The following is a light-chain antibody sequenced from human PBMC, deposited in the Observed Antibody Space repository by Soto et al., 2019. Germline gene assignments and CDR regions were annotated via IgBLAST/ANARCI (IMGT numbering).Light chain of an antibody. CDR1: QSISTS. Sequence: DIQMTQSPSTLSASVGDRVTITCRASQSISTSSAWYQQKPGKAPKVLIYKASSLESGVPSRFSGSGSGTEFTLTISSLQPDDFATYYCQHCDSYWTFGQGTKVEIK. CDR3: QHCDSYWT. V-gene: IGKV1-5*03. CDR2: KAS. J-gene: IGKJ1*01.